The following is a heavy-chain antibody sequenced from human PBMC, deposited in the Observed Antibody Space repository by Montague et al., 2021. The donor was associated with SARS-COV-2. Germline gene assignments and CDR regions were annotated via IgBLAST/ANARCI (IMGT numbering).Heavy chain of an antibody. CDR1: GYTFTGDF. CDR3: ARELWFGDSSCGY. Sequence: SVKVSCKASGYTFTGDFIHWFRLAPGQGLEWMGRINPDSGDTNYAQKFQGRVTLTRDTSLSTAYMELRRLRSDDTAVYYCARELWFGDSSCGYWGQGSLVTVSS. V-gene: IGHV1-2*06. J-gene: IGHJ4*02. D-gene: IGHD2-21*01. CDR2: INPDSGDT.